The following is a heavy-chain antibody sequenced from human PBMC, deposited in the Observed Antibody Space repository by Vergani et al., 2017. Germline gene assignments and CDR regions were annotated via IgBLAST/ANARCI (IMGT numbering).Heavy chain of an antibody. Sequence: QVQLQESGPGLVKPSQTLSLTCTVSGGSISSGDYYWSWIRQPPGKGLEWIGEINHSGSTNYNPSLKSRVTISVDTSKNQFALKLSSVAAADTAVYYCARMITTQSHYYYYYGMDVWGQGTTVTVSS. CDR3: ARMITTQSHYYYYYGMDV. CDR1: GGSISSGDYY. V-gene: IGHV4-30-4*08. D-gene: IGHD4-11*01. CDR2: INHSGST. J-gene: IGHJ6*02.